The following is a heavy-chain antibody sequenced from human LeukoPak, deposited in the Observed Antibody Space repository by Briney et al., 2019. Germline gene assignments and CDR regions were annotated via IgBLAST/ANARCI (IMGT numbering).Heavy chain of an antibody. V-gene: IGHV3-23*01. D-gene: IGHD3-9*01. CDR1: GFTFRSHA. CDR2: IYENGGTT. J-gene: IGHJ5*02. CDR3: ARDGMTGGDWFDP. Sequence: GGSLRLSCVGSGFTFRSHAMSWVRQAPEKGLEFVSGIYENGGTTYYADSVKGRFSISRDNSKNTLYLQMNSLRAEDTAVYYCARDGMTGGDWFDPWGQGTLVTVSS.